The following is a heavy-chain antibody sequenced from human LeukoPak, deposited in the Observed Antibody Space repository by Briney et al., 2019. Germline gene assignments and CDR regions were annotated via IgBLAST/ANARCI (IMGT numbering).Heavy chain of an antibody. D-gene: IGHD3-16*01. Sequence: SVKVSCKASGGTFSSYAISWVRQAPGQGLEWMGRIIPILGIANYAQKFQGRVTITADKSTSTAYMELSSLRSEDTAVYYCARMAGYYHGMDVWGQGTTVTVSS. J-gene: IGHJ6*02. V-gene: IGHV1-69*04. CDR1: GGTFSSYA. CDR2: IIPILGIA. CDR3: ARMAGYYHGMDV.